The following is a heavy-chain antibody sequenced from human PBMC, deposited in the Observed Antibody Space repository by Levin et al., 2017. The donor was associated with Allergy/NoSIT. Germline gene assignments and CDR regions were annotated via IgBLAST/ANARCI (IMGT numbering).Heavy chain of an antibody. J-gene: IGHJ4*02. D-gene: IGHD3-10*01. CDR3: ARVSGTPRGSSDY. Sequence: GGSLRLSCAASGFTFDDYGMSWVRQAPGKGLEWVSGINWNGGNTGYADSVEGRFTISRDNAKNSLYLQMNSLRAEDTALYYCARVSGTPRGSSDYWGQGTLVTVSS. CDR1: GFTFDDYG. V-gene: IGHV3-20*04. CDR2: INWNGGNT.